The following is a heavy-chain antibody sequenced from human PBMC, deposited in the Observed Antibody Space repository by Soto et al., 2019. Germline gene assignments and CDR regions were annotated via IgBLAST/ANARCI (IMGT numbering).Heavy chain of an antibody. Sequence: GGSLRLSCAASGFTFSSYGMHWVRQAPGKGLEWVAVISYDGSNKYYADSVKGRFTISRDNSKNTLYLQMNSLRAEDTAVYYCAKGARYYDILTGYHFDFWGQGTLVTVSS. V-gene: IGHV3-30*18. D-gene: IGHD3-9*01. CDR1: GFTFSSYG. CDR3: AKGARYYDILTGYHFDF. CDR2: ISYDGSNK. J-gene: IGHJ4*02.